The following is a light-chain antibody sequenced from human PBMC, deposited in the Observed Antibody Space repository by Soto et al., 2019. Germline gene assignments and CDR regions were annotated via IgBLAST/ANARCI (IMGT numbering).Light chain of an antibody. CDR2: TAS. Sequence: DIQMTQSPSTLSASVGDRVTITCRASQSISNWLAWYQQKPGKAPNLLIYTASSLEIGVPSRFSGSGSGTEFALTISSLQPDDFATYYCQQYSNYSRTVGQGTKVDIK. V-gene: IGKV1-5*03. CDR1: QSISNW. CDR3: QQYSNYSRT. J-gene: IGKJ1*01.